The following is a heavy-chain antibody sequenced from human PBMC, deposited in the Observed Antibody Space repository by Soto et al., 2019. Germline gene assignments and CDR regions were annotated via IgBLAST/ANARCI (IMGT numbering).Heavy chain of an antibody. CDR2: IIPIFGTA. CDR3: ARDDGYSGYFYY. V-gene: IGHV1-69*13. CDR1: GGTFSSYA. J-gene: IGHJ4*02. Sequence: SVKVSCKASGGTFSSYAISWVRQAPGQGLEWMGGIIPIFGTANYAQKFQGRVTITADESTSTAYMELSSLRSEDTAVYYCARDDGYSGYFYYWGQGTLVTVSS. D-gene: IGHD5-12*01.